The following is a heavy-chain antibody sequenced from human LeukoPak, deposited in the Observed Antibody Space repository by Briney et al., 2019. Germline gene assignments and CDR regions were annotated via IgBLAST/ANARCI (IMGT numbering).Heavy chain of an antibody. V-gene: IGHV4-34*01. D-gene: IGHD5-12*01. CDR1: GGSFSGYY. CDR3: ARGDIVATKNYYYYYMDV. CDR2: INHSGST. J-gene: IGHJ6*03. Sequence: PSETLSLTCAVYGGSFSGYYWSWIRQPPGKGLEWIGEINHSGSTNYNPSLTSRVTISVDTSKNQFSLKLSSVTAADTAVYYCARGDIVATKNYYYYYMDVWGKGTTVTVSS.